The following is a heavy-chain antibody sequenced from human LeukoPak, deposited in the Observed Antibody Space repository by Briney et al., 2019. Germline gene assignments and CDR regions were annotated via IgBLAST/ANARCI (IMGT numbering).Heavy chain of an antibody. Sequence: PSETLSLTCTVSGYSISSGYYWGWIRQPPGKGLEWIGSIYYSGSTYYNPSLKSRVTISVDTSKNQFSLKLSSVTAADTAVYYCARHEVYYYDSSGYYPFDYWGQGTLVTVSS. CDR3: ARHEVYYYDSSGYYPFDY. D-gene: IGHD3-22*01. CDR2: IYYSGST. J-gene: IGHJ4*02. CDR1: GYSISSGYY. V-gene: IGHV4-38-2*02.